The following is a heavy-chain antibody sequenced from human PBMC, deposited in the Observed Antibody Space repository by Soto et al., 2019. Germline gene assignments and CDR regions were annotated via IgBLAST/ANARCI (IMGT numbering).Heavy chain of an antibody. V-gene: IGHV1-69*13. CDR1: GGTFSSYA. J-gene: IGHJ6*02. D-gene: IGHD6-6*01. CDR3: ARSAKYSRNYYYYGMDV. CDR2: IIPIFGTA. Sequence: VASVKVSCKASGGTFSSYAISWVRQAPGQGLEWMGGIIPIFGTANYAQKFQGRVTITADESTSTAYMELSSLRSEDTAVYYCARSAKYSRNYYYYGMDVWGQGTTVTVSS.